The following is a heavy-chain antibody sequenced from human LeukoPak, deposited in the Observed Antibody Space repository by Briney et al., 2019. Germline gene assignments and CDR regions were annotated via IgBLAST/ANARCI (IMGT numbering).Heavy chain of an antibody. CDR2: IYYSGTT. D-gene: IGHD4-17*01. J-gene: IGHJ3*02. CDR1: GGSISYYY. CDR3: ARDIAMTTVTRRGLAFDI. V-gene: IGHV4-59*01. Sequence: PSETLSLTCTVSGGSISYYYWSWIRQSPGKGLEWIGYIYYSGTTNYNPSLKSRVTISVDTSKNQFSLQLRSVTAADTAVYYCARDIAMTTVTRRGLAFDIWGQGTMVTVSS.